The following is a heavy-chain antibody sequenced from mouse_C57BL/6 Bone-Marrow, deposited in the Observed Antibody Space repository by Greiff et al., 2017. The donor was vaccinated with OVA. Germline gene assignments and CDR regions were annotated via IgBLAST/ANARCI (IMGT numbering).Heavy chain of an antibody. CDR1: GYTFTSYW. Sequence: QVQLQQPWAELVKPGASVKLSCKASGYTFTSYWMHWVKQRPGQGLEWIGMIHPNSGSTNYNEKFKSKATLTVDKSSSTAYMPLSSLTSEDSAVYYCARGASYYGEDYWGQGTTLTVSS. D-gene: IGHD1-1*01. CDR2: IHPNSGST. CDR3: ARGASYYGEDY. V-gene: IGHV1-64*01. J-gene: IGHJ2*01.